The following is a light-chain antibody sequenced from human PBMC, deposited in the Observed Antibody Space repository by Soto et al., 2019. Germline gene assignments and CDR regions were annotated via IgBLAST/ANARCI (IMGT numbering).Light chain of an antibody. J-gene: IGKJ1*01. CDR1: QGISSW. CDR3: LQDYNYPWT. Sequence: DIQMTQSPSSVSSSVGDRFTITCRASQGISSWLAWYQQKPGKAPKLLIYAASSLQSGVPSRFSGSGSGTEFTLTISSLQPEDFATYYCLQDYNYPWTFGQGTKVDIK. CDR2: AAS. V-gene: IGKV1-12*01.